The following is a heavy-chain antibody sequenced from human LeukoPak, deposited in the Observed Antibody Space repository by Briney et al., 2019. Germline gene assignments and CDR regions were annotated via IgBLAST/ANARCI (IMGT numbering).Heavy chain of an antibody. CDR2: IYTSGSN. V-gene: IGHV4-61*02. CDR1: GGSISSGSYY. CDR3: AVSAAALFDP. D-gene: IGHD6-6*01. J-gene: IGHJ5*02. Sequence: SETLSLTCTVSGGSISSGSYYWSWIRQPAGKGLEWIGRIYTSGSNNYNPSLKSRVTISVDTSKNQFSLKLSSVTAADTAVYYCAVSAAALFDPWGQGTLVTVSS.